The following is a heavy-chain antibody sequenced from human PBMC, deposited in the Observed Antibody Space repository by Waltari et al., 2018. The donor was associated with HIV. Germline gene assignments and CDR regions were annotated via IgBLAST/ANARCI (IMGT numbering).Heavy chain of an antibody. CDR2: IYYSGST. J-gene: IGHJ4*02. CDR1: GGSISSGGYY. Sequence: QVQLQESGPGLVKPSQTLSLTCTVSGGSISSGGYYWSWIRQHPGKGLEWIGYIYYSGSTSYHPSLKSRVTIAVDTSKNQFSLKLSSVTAADTAVYYCAREKSTIVGFDYWGQGTLVTVSS. CDR3: AREKSTIVGFDY. D-gene: IGHD1-26*01. V-gene: IGHV4-31*03.